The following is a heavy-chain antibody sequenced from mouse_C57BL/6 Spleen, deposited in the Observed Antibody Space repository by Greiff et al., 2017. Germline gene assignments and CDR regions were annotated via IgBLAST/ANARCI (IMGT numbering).Heavy chain of an antibody. J-gene: IGHJ2*01. CDR3: AREGDYDGVFDY. D-gene: IGHD2-4*01. Sequence: QVQLQQPGAELVKPGASVKLSCKASGYTFTSYWMHWVKQRPGQGLEWIGMIHPNSGSTNYNEKFKSKATLTVDKSSSTAYMQLSSLTSEDSAVYYCAREGDYDGVFDYWGQGTTLTVSS. V-gene: IGHV1-64*01. CDR1: GYTFTSYW. CDR2: IHPNSGST.